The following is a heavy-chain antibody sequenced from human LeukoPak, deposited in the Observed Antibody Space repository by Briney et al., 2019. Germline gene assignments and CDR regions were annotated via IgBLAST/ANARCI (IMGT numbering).Heavy chain of an antibody. CDR1: GVSFSGYY. V-gene: IGHV4-34*01. D-gene: IGHD5-12*01. CDR3: ASQGYSGYDDRGSFDY. J-gene: IGHJ4*02. CDR2: INHSGST. Sequence: SETLSLTCAVYGVSFSGYYWSWIRRPPGKGLEWVGEINHSGSTNYNPSLKSRVTISVDTSKNQFSLKLSSVTAADTAVYYCASQGYSGYDDRGSFDYWGQGTLVTVSS.